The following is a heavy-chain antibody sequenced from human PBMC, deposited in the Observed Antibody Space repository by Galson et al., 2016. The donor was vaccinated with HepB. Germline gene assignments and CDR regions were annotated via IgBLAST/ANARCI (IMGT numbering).Heavy chain of an antibody. V-gene: IGHV3-30*03. D-gene: IGHD5-24*01. CDR3: ARDPMATRYYYYGMDV. Sequence: LRLSCAASGFTFGDYGMHWVRQAPGKGPEWVGVVSFNGKVQYYADSVKGRFTISRDNSKNTLYLQMNSLRAEDTAVYYCARDPMATRYYYYGMDVWGQGTTVTVSS. CDR1: GFTFGDYG. CDR2: VSFNGKVQ. J-gene: IGHJ6*02.